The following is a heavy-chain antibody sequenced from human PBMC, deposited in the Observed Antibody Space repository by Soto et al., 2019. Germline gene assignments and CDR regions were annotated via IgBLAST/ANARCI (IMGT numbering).Heavy chain of an antibody. CDR2: IGTAGDT. D-gene: IGHD6-13*01. CDR1: GFTFSSYD. Sequence: GGSLGLSCAASGFTFSSYDMHWVRQATEKGLEWVSAIGTAGDTYYPGSVKGRFTISRENAKNSLYLQMNSLRAEDTAVYYCARVCRIAAAGTFDYWGQGTLVTVSS. CDR3: ARVCRIAAAGTFDY. J-gene: IGHJ4*02. V-gene: IGHV3-13*01.